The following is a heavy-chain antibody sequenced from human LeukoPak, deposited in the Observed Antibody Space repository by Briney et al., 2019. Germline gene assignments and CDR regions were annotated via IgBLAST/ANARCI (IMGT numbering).Heavy chain of an antibody. CDR2: ISSSSSTI. CDR3: ARDRHKYNYDSGGYPPY. CDR1: GFTFSSYS. D-gene: IGHD3-22*01. J-gene: IGHJ4*02. Sequence: PGESLRLSCAASGFTFSSYSMLWVRQAPGKGLEWVSYISSSSSTIYYADSVKGRFTISRDNAKNSLYLQMNTLRAEDTAVYYCARDRHKYNYDSGGYPPYWGQGTLVPVSS. V-gene: IGHV3-48*01.